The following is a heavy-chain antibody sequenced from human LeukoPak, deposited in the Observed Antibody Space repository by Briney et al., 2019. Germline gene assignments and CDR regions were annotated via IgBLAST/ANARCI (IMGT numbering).Heavy chain of an antibody. J-gene: IGHJ3*02. V-gene: IGHV3-49*03. CDR2: IRSKAYGGTT. CDR3: TRCGGDCYSGFSDAFDI. CDR1: GFTFGDYA. D-gene: IGHD2-21*02. Sequence: GGSLRLSCTAPGFTFGDYAMSWFRQAPGKGLEWVGFIRSKAYGGTTEYAASVKGRFTISRDDSKSIAYLQMNSLKTEDTAVYYCTRCGGDCYSGFSDAFDIWGQGTMVTVSS.